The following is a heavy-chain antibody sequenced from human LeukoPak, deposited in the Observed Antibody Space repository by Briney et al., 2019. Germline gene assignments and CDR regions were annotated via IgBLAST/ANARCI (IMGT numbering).Heavy chain of an antibody. Sequence: SETLSLTCTVSGGSISSSSHYWGWIRQPPGQGLEWIGHIYYSGSTNYSPSLKSRVTMSVDTSKNQFSLRLSSVTAADTAVYYCARPLVRGVNSYYFYMDVWGKGATVTISS. CDR3: ARPLVRGVNSYYFYMDV. D-gene: IGHD3-10*01. V-gene: IGHV4-61*05. J-gene: IGHJ6*03. CDR2: IYYSGST. CDR1: GGSISSSSHY.